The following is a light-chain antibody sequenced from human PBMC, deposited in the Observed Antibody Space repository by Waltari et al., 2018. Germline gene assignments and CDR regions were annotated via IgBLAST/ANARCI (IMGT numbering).Light chain of an antibody. CDR3: MQALQTPLT. V-gene: IGKV2-28*01. CDR2: YGS. J-gene: IGKJ4*01. Sequence: DIEMTQTRLSLPVTLGEPDFIICRSSQSLLSSNGYNYLNWYLQKPGQSPQLLIYYGSNRASGVPDRFSGSGSGTDFTLKISRVEAEDVGVYYCMQALQTPLTFGGGTKVEIK. CDR1: QSLLSSNGYNY.